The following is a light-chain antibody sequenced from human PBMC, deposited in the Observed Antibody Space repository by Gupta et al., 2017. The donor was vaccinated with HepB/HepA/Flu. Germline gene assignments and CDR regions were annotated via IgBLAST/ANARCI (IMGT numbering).Light chain of an antibody. CDR1: QSVSSSY. CDR2: GAS. V-gene: IGKV3-20*01. J-gene: IGKJ2*04. Sequence: EIVLTQSPGTLSLSPGERATLPCRASQSVSSSYLAWYQQKPGQAPRLLIYGASSRATGIPDRFSGSGSGTDFTLIISRLEPEDLAVYYCQQYGSSPCSFGQGTKLEIK. CDR3: QQYGSSPCS.